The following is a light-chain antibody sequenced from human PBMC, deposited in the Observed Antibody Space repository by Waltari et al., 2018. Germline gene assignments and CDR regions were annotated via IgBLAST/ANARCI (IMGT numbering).Light chain of an antibody. CDR2: AAS. V-gene: IGKV1-39*01. CDR1: QTISTY. CDR3: QQSYTTWT. J-gene: IGKJ1*01. Sequence: DIQMTQSPSSLSASVGDRVTINCRASQTISTYLNWYQQKPGKAPKLLIYAASSLQSGVPSRFIGSGSGTDFTLTISSLQPEDFATYYCQQSYTTWTFGQGTKVEIK.